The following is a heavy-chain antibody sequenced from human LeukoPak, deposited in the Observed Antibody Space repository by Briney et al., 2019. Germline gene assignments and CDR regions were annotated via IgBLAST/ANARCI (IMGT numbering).Heavy chain of an antibody. J-gene: IGHJ6*04. Sequence: SVKVSCKASGGTFSSYAISWVRQAPGQGLEWMGGIIPIFGTANYAQKFQGRVTITADESTSTAYMELSSLRSEDTSVYYCAREQGYCSSTSCYTGMDVWGKGTTVTVSS. CDR2: IIPIFGTA. D-gene: IGHD2-2*02. V-gene: IGHV1-69*13. CDR1: GGTFSSYA. CDR3: AREQGYCSSTSCYTGMDV.